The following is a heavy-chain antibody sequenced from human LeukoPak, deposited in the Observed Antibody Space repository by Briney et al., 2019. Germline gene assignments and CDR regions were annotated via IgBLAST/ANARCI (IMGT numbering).Heavy chain of an antibody. Sequence: GRSLRLSCAASGFTFDDYAMHWARHAPGKGLERVSGISWNSGSIGYADSVKGRFTISRDNAKNSLYLQMNSLRAEDTAVYYCAKAVAHYYDSSGYYYGGNDYWGQGTLVTVSS. CDR3: AKAVAHYYDSSGYYYGGNDY. CDR1: GFTFDDYA. V-gene: IGHV3-9*01. J-gene: IGHJ4*02. D-gene: IGHD3-22*01. CDR2: ISWNSGSI.